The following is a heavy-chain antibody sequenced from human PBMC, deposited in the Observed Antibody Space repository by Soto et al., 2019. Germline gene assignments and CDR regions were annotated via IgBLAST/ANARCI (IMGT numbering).Heavy chain of an antibody. CDR2: ISAYNGNT. CDR1: GYTFTSYG. V-gene: IGHV1-18*01. D-gene: IGHD3-3*01. CDR3: ARDPARLTIFGVVIPTWGYYYGMDV. J-gene: IGHJ6*02. Sequence: ASVKVSCKASGYTFTSYGISWVRQAPGQGLEWMGWISAYNGNTNYAQRLQGRVTMTTDTSTSTAYMELRSLRSDDTAVYYCARDPARLTIFGVVIPTWGYYYGMDVWGQGTTVTVSS.